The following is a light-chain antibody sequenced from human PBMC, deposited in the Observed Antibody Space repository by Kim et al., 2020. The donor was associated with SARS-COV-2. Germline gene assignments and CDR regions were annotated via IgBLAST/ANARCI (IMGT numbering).Light chain of an antibody. CDR3: QVWDSSTWV. J-gene: IGLJ3*02. CDR1: NIVTKN. Sequence: VALGQTTTINCGGNNIVTKNVHWYQQKPGQAPVLVMYRDTNRPSGIPERFSGSNSGNTATLTISRAQAGDEADYYCQVWDSSTWVFGGGTKLTVL. CDR2: RDT. V-gene: IGLV3-9*01.